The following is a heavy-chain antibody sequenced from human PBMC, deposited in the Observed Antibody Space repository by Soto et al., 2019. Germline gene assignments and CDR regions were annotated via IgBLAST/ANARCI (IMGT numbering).Heavy chain of an antibody. CDR2: IYYSGST. J-gene: IGHJ4*02. Sequence: SETLSLTCTVSGGSISSGAYYWSWIRQHPGKGLEWIGYIYYSGSTYYNPSLESRVTLSVDTSRNQFSLKVSSVTAADKAVYYCARANYFDSSGPFDYWGPGTLVTVSS. D-gene: IGHD3-22*01. V-gene: IGHV4-31*03. CDR1: GGSISSGAYY. CDR3: ARANYFDSSGPFDY.